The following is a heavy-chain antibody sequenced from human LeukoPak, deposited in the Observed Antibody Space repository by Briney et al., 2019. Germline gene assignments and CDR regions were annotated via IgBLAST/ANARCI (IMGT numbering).Heavy chain of an antibody. Sequence: SGGSLRLSCAASGFTFSSYAMHWVRQAPGKGLEWVSYISSSSSTIYYADSVKGRFTISRDNAKNSLHLQMNSLRAEDTAVYYCARAGFAVRGCFDYWGQGTLVTVSS. J-gene: IGHJ4*02. D-gene: IGHD3-10*01. CDR3: ARAGFAVRGCFDY. CDR1: GFTFSSYA. CDR2: ISSSSSTI. V-gene: IGHV3-48*01.